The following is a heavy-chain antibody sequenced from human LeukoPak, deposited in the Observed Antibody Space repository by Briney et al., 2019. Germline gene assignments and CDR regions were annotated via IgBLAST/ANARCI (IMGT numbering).Heavy chain of an antibody. CDR1: GFTFSSYG. V-gene: IGHV3-30*18. CDR2: ISYDGSNE. CDR3: AKARTGYTGYFDY. Sequence: GGSLRLSCAAPGFTFSSYGMHWVRQAPGKGLEWVAVISYDGSNEDYADSVKGRFTISRDNSKNTLYLQMNSLRAEDTAVYYCAKARTGYTGYFDYWGQGTLVTVSS. D-gene: IGHD2-2*02. J-gene: IGHJ4*02.